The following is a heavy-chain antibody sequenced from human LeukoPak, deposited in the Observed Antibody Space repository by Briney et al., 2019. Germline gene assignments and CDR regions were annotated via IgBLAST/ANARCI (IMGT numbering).Heavy chain of an antibody. J-gene: IGHJ1*01. V-gene: IGHV3-30*18. CDR2: ISYDGSNK. D-gene: IGHD6-19*01. Sequence: PGGSLRLSCAASGFTFSDHYMSWIRQAPGKGLEWVAVISYDGSNKYYADSVKGRFTISRDNSKNTLYLQMNSLRAEDTAVYYCAKEGYSSGWYRRDFQHWGQGTLVTASS. CDR3: AKEGYSSGWYRRDFQH. CDR1: GFTFSDHY.